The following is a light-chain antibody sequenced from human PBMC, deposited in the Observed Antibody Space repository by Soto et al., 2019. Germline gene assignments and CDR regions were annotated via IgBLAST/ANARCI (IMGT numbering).Light chain of an antibody. CDR2: DVS. CDR3: SSYTNTNPRV. J-gene: IGLJ3*02. CDR1: SSDVGGSKY. V-gene: IGLV2-14*01. Sequence: QSALTQPGSVSGIAGQSITISCTGTSSDVGGSKYVSWYQQHPGKAPKLLIYDVSYRPSGVSNRFSGSKSGNTASLTTSGLQPEDEADYYCSSYTNTNPRVFGGGTTVTVL.